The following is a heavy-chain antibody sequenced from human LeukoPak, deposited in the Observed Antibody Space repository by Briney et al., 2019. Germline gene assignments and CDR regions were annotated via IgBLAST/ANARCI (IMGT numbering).Heavy chain of an antibody. CDR3: AKFITLTGRGWMRAFDI. CDR1: GFTFSSYA. J-gene: IGHJ3*02. CDR2: ISATGGTT. V-gene: IGHV3-23*01. Sequence: GGSLRLSCAASGFTFSSYAMSWVRQAPGKGLEWVSAISATGGTTYYADSVKGRFTISRDNSKNTLYLQMISLRDEDTAVYYCAKFITLTGRGWMRAFDIWGQGTMVTVSS. D-gene: IGHD3-10*01.